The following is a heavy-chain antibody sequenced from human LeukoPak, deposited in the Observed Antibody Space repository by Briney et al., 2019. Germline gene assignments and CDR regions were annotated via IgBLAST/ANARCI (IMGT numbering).Heavy chain of an antibody. V-gene: IGHV4-34*01. CDR1: GGSFSGYY. Sequence: PSETLSLTCAVYGGSFSGYYWSSIRQPPGKGLEWIGEINHSGSTNYNPSLKSRVTISVDTSKNQFSLKLSSVTAADTAVYYCARGPGSLWFGELFHYFDYWGQGTLVTVSS. CDR3: ARGPGSLWFGELFHYFDY. D-gene: IGHD3-10*01. J-gene: IGHJ4*02. CDR2: INHSGST.